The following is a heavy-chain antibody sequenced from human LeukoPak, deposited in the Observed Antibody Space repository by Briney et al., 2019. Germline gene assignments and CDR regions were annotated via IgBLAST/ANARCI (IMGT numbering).Heavy chain of an antibody. CDR1: GFTFSSYT. Sequence: PGGSLRLSCAASGFTFSSYTVNWVRQAPGRGLEWVSYISSSGDYIYYADSVKGRFTISRDNAKNSLYLQMDSLRADDTAVYYWARRSDANPDDALDIWGQGTMVTVS. J-gene: IGHJ3*02. CDR2: ISSSGDYI. D-gene: IGHD4/OR15-4a*01. CDR3: ARRSDANPDDALDI. V-gene: IGHV3-21*01.